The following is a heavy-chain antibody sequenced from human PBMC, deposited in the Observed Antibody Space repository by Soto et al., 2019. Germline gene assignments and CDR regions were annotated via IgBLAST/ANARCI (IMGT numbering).Heavy chain of an antibody. CDR1: GFTVSSNY. V-gene: IGHV3-53*01. CDR3: ATGYSYGLIDY. J-gene: IGHJ4*02. D-gene: IGHD5-18*01. CDR2: IYSGGST. Sequence: EVQLVESGGGLIQPGGSLRLSCAASGFTVSSNYMSWVRQAPGKGLEWVSVIYSGGSTYYADSLKGRFTISRDNSKNRRYLQMNSRSAEDTAVYYCATGYSYGLIDYWGQGTLVTVSS.